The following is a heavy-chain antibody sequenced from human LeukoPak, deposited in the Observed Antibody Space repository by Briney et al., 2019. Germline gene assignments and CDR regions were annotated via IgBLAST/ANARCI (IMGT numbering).Heavy chain of an antibody. D-gene: IGHD4-11*01. V-gene: IGHV4-34*01. CDR1: GGPFSGYY. CDR3: ARGNDYSNPED. Sequence: SETLSLTCAVYGGPFSGYYWSWIRQPPGKGLEWTGEINHSGSTNYNPSLKSRVTISVDTSKNQVSLKLSSVTAADTAVYYCARGNDYSNPEDWGQGALVTVSS. J-gene: IGHJ4*02. CDR2: INHSGST.